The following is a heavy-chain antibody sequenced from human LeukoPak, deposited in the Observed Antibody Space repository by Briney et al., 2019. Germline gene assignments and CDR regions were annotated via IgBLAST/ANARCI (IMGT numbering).Heavy chain of an antibody. V-gene: IGHV4-39*01. CDR1: GGSISSSTFH. J-gene: IGHJ4*02. CDR2: IYYSGST. D-gene: IGHD4-23*01. Sequence: KPSETLSLTCTVSGGSISSSTFHWGWIRQPPGKGLEWIGSIYYSGSTYYNPSLKSRATISVDTSKNQFSLKLSSVTAADTAVYYCTRSGTMVVMRPMYYWGQGTLVTVSS. CDR3: TRSGTMVVMRPMYY.